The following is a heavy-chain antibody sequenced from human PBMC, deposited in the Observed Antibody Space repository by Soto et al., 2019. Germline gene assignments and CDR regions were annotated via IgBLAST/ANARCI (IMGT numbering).Heavy chain of an antibody. CDR3: ASGPELGYCISTSCKENWFDP. Sequence: GASVKVSCKASGFTFTSSAVQWVRQARGQRLEWIGWIVVGSGNTNYAQKFQERVTMTRDTSTSTVYMELSSLRSEDTAVYYCASGPELGYCISTSCKENWFDPWGQGTLVTVSS. CDR1: GFTFTSSA. J-gene: IGHJ5*02. CDR2: IVVGSGNT. D-gene: IGHD2-2*01. V-gene: IGHV1-58*01.